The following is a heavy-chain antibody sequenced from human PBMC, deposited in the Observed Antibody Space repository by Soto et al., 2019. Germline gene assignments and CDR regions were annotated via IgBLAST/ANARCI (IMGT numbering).Heavy chain of an antibody. CDR3: VKRKRWLLRPGFDY. Sequence: GGSLRLSCSASGFTFSSYAMHWVRQAPGKGLEYVSAISSNGGSTYYADSVKGRFTISRDNSKNTLYLQMSSLRAEDTAVYYCVKRKRWLLRPGFDYWGQGTLVTVSS. D-gene: IGHD3-22*01. V-gene: IGHV3-64D*08. J-gene: IGHJ4*02. CDR1: GFTFSSYA. CDR2: ISSNGGST.